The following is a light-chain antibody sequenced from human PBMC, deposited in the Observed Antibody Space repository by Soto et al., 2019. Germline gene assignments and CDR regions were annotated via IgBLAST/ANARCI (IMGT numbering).Light chain of an antibody. Sequence: EIVLTQSPGTLSLSPGERATLSCMASQSVSSSYLAWYQQKPGQTPRLLFYGASSRATGIPDRFSGSGSGTDFTLTISRLEPEDFAVYYCQQYGSSPFTFGPGTKVDIK. CDR2: GAS. J-gene: IGKJ3*01. CDR3: QQYGSSPFT. CDR1: QSVSSSY. V-gene: IGKV3-20*01.